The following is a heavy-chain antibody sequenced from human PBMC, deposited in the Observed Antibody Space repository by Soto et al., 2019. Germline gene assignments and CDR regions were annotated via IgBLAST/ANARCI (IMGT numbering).Heavy chain of an antibody. CDR2: INPHGGST. V-gene: IGHV1-46*01. D-gene: IGHD1-26*01. CDR3: ARSSGGNFGIIIEGNNWFAP. Sequence: ASVKVSCKAPRYTFTSYYINWVRQAPGQGLEWMGVINPHGGSTAYAQKFKGRVTLTRDTSASTVYMEVSSLTSEDTAMYYCARSSGGNFGIIIEGNNWFAPWGQGTLVTVSS. J-gene: IGHJ5*02. CDR1: RYTFTSYY.